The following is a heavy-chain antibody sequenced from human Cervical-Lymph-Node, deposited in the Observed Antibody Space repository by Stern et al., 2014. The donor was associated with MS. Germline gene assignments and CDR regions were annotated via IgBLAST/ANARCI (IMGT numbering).Heavy chain of an antibody. J-gene: IGHJ6*02. CDR3: AHSWSGSYSVHYYGMDV. V-gene: IGHV2-5*02. D-gene: IGHD3-3*01. CDR1: GFSLRTTGVG. CDR2: IYWDEDK. Sequence: SGPTLVKPTETLTLTCTFSGFSLRTTGVGVNWIRQPPGKALEWLAMIYWDEDKGYSASLRSRLTITKDTSENQVVLTMTNVDPADTGTYYCAHSWSGSYSVHYYGMDVWGQGTTVTVAS.